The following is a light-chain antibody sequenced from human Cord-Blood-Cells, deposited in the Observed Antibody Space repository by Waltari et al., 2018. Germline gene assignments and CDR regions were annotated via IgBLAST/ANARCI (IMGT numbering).Light chain of an antibody. V-gene: IGKV3-20*01. CDR3: QQYGSSPPNS. CDR1: QSVSSSY. CDR2: GAS. J-gene: IGKJ2*03. Sequence: ETVLTHSPGTLSLSPGERATLACRASQSVSSSYLAWYQQKPGQAPRLLIYGASSRTAGIPDRFSGSGSGTEFTLTISRLEPEDFAVYYCQQYGSSPPNSFGQGTKLEIK.